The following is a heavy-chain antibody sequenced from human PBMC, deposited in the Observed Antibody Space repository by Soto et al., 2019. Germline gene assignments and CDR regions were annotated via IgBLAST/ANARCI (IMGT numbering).Heavy chain of an antibody. J-gene: IGHJ4*02. Sequence: SQTLSLTCAISGDSVSSNTAAWNWIRSSPSRGLEWLGRTYYRSNWRHDYAVSVKSRITVNPDTSKNHFSLQLNSVTPDDTAVYSSARGVAGSGFDLWGQGTLVTVSS. V-gene: IGHV6-1*01. D-gene: IGHD6-19*01. CDR1: GDSVSSNTAA. CDR2: TYYRSNWRH. CDR3: ARGVAGSGFDL.